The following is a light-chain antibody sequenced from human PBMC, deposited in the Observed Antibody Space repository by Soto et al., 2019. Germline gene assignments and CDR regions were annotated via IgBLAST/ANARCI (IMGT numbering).Light chain of an antibody. CDR1: QSISSW. CDR3: HQYNSYPVT. CDR2: KAS. Sequence: DIQMTQSPSTLSASVGDRVTITCRASQSISSWLDWYQQKTGKAPKLLIYKASSLESGVTSRFSGSGSETEVTLTIVGLQPDVVATYTCHQYNSYPVTFGPRTKVYI. V-gene: IGKV1-5*03. J-gene: IGKJ3*01.